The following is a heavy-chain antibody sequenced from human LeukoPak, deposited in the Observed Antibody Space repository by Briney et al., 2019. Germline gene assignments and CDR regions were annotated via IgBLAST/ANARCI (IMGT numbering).Heavy chain of an antibody. CDR2: IHYSGST. V-gene: IGHV4-59*12. Sequence: SETLSLTCTVSGGSISSYYWSWIRQPPGKGLEWIGYIHYSGSTNYNPSLKSRVTISVDTSKNQFSLKLSAVTAADTAVYYCAREREGYFDLWGRGTLVTVSS. CDR1: GGSISSYY. J-gene: IGHJ2*01. CDR3: AREREGYFDL.